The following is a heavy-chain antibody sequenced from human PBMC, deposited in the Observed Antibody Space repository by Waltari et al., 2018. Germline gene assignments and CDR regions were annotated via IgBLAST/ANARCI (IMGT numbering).Heavy chain of an antibody. D-gene: IGHD1-1*01. CDR3: VKDGTTTAGYFDH. CDR2: ISNYGVDK. J-gene: IGHJ4*02. CDR1: GFTFSNSG. Sequence: QVQLVESGGGVVQPGRSLTLSCAASGFTFSNSGMHWVRQAPGKGLECVAVISNYGVDKYYADSVKGRLTIFRDNSKDTLYVQIKSPRSEDTGLYYCVKDGTTTAGYFDHWGQGTPVTVSS. V-gene: IGHV3-30*18.